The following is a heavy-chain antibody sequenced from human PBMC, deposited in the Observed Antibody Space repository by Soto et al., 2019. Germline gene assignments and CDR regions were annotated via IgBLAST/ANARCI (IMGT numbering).Heavy chain of an antibody. J-gene: IGHJ5*02. CDR1: GFTFSSHA. CDR3: VKKGSGGNWFDP. Sequence: EVQLVESRGGLVQRGGSLRLSCAASGFTFSSHAMSWVRQPPAKGLEWVSASGSSGATYYADSVKGRFIISRDNSKNTLYLEMNSLSPEDTGVYYCVKKGSGGNWFDPWGQGTLVTVS. CDR2: SGSSGAT. D-gene: IGHD3-16*01. V-gene: IGHV3-23*04.